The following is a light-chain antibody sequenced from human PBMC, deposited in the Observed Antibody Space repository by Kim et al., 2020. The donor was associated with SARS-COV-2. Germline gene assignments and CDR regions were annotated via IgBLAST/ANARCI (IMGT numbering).Light chain of an antibody. V-gene: IGKV3-15*01. Sequence: CVSPGERDNLSCRASQSGRSDLAWYQKKPGQARRLLIYGASTRATGIPARFSGSASGTQFTLSISSLQSEDTAVYYCQQYNTWPQFGEGTKVDIK. CDR1: QSGRSD. CDR2: GAS. CDR3: QQYNTWPQ. J-gene: IGKJ1*01.